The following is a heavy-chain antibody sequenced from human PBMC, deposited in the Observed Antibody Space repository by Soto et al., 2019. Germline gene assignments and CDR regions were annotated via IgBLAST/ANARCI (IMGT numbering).Heavy chain of an antibody. CDR1: GFTVSSNY. V-gene: IGHV3-53*01. CDR3: ARLGAHYDFWTNYYYYYGMDV. Sequence: GSLRLSCAASGFTVSSNYMSWVRQAPGKGLEGVSVIYSGGSTYYADSVKGRFTISRDNSKNTLYLQMNSLRAEDTAVYYCARLGAHYDFWTNYYYYYGMDVWGQGTTVTVSS. CDR2: IYSGGST. D-gene: IGHD3-3*01. J-gene: IGHJ6*02.